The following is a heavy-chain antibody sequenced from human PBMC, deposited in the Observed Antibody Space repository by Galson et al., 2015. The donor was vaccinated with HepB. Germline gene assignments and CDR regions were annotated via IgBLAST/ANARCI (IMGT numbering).Heavy chain of an antibody. CDR2: ISGSGGST. D-gene: IGHD3-10*01. CDR1: GFTFSSYA. CDR3: AKGILWFGELSPFDY. V-gene: IGHV3-23*01. Sequence: SLRLSCAASGFTFSSYAMSWVRQAPGKGLEWVSAISGSGGSTYYADSVKGRFTFSRDNSKNTLYLQMNSLRAEDTAVYYCAKGILWFGELSPFDYWGQGTLGTVSS. J-gene: IGHJ4*02.